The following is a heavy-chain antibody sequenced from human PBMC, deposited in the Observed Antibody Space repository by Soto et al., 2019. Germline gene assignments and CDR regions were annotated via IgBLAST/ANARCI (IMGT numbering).Heavy chain of an antibody. CDR1: GGSISSSSYY. J-gene: IGHJ6*02. Sequence: LSLTCTVSGGSISSSSYYWGWIRQPPGKGLEWIGSIYYSGSTYYNPSLKSRVTISVDTSKNQFSLKLSSVTAADTAVYYCARQPTMVGHYYYYGMDVWGQGTMVTVSS. CDR3: ARQPTMVGHYYYYGMDV. V-gene: IGHV4-39*01. CDR2: IYYSGST. D-gene: IGHD2-15*01.